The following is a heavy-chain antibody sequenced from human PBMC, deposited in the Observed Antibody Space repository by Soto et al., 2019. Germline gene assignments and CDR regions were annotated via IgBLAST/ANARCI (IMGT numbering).Heavy chain of an antibody. CDR2: IIPIFGTA. CDR1: GGTFSSYA. V-gene: IGHV1-69*12. J-gene: IGHJ6*02. D-gene: IGHD5-18*01. Sequence: QVQLVQSGAEVKKPGSSVKVSCKASGGTFSSYAISWVRQAPGQGLEWMGGIIPIFGTANYSQKFQGRVTIPADESTSTAYMELSSLRSEDTAVYYCARDGRYSYGGSGYYGMGVWGQGTTVTVSS. CDR3: ARDGRYSYGGSGYYGMGV.